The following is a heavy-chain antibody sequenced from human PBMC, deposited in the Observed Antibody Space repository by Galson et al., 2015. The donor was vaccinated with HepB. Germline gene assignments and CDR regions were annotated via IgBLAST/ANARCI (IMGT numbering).Heavy chain of an antibody. D-gene: IGHD6-19*01. CDR2: IVPILGTT. Sequence: SVKVSCKASGGTLSSHAISWVRQAPGQGLEWMGGIVPILGTTNSAQKFQGRVTITADESTGTAYMELSSLRFEDTAVYYCARGGGWYRWFDPWGQGTLVTVSS. V-gene: IGHV1-69*13. J-gene: IGHJ5*02. CDR1: GGTLSSHA. CDR3: ARGGGWYRWFDP.